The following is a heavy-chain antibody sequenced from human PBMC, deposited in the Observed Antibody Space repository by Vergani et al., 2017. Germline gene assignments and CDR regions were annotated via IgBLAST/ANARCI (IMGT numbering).Heavy chain of an antibody. Sequence: QVQLVQSGAEVKKPGASVKVSCKASGYTFTSYGISWVRQAPGQGLEWMGWISAYNGNTNYAQKLQGRVTMTTDTSTSTAYMELRSLRSDDTAVYYCARADSGSYWLVNWGSGHNWFDPWGQGTLVTVSS. CDR1: GYTFTSYG. CDR2: ISAYNGNT. V-gene: IGHV1-18*01. D-gene: IGHD1-26*01. CDR3: ARADSGSYWLVNWGSGHNWFDP. J-gene: IGHJ5*02.